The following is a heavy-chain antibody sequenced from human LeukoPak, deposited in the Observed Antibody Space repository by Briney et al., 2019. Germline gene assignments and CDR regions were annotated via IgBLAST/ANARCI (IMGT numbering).Heavy chain of an antibody. Sequence: GGPLRLSCAASGFTFSSYAMSWVRQAPGKGLEWVSAISGSGGSTYYADSVKGRFTISRDNSKNTLYLQMNSLRAEDTAVYYCRNLGSSSWYAIYYYYYYMDVWGKGTTVTVSS. CDR1: GFTFSSYA. V-gene: IGHV3-23*01. CDR2: ISGSGGST. D-gene: IGHD6-13*01. J-gene: IGHJ6*03. CDR3: RNLGSSSWYAIYYYYYYMDV.